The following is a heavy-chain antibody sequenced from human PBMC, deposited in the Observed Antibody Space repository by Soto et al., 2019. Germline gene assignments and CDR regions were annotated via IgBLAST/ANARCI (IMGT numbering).Heavy chain of an antibody. V-gene: IGHV3-64*01. CDR3: ARITRRAGATDGMDV. Sequence: GGSLRISCAASGFTFSSYAMHWVRQAPGKGLEYVSAISSNGGSTYYANSVKGRFTISRDNSKNTLYLQMGSLRAEDMAVYYCARITRRAGATDGMDVWGQGTTVTVSS. D-gene: IGHD1-26*01. CDR2: ISSNGGST. CDR1: GFTFSSYA. J-gene: IGHJ6*02.